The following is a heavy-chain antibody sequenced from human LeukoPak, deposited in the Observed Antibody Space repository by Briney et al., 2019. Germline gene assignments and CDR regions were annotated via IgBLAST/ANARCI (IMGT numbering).Heavy chain of an antibody. Sequence: PGGSLRLSCAASGFTFSSYGMHWVRQAPGKGLEWVAVISYDGSNKYYADSVKGRFTISRDNSKNTLYLQMNSLRAEDTAVYYCAKDFYYYGSGSDAFDIWGQGTMVTVSS. CDR2: ISYDGSNK. V-gene: IGHV3-30*18. CDR3: AKDFYYYGSGSDAFDI. D-gene: IGHD3-10*01. CDR1: GFTFSSYG. J-gene: IGHJ3*02.